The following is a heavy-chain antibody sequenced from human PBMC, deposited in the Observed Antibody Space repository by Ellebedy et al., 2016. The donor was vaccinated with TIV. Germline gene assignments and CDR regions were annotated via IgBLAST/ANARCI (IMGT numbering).Heavy chain of an antibody. CDR3: ARDSGSYPFDY. CDR1: GFTFSSYA. Sequence: GESLKISXAASGFTFSSYAMSWVRQAPGKGLEWVSRVSGPGSETGHADSVKGRFTTSRDNAKDTLYLQLNSLRTEDTAVYYCARDSGSYPFDYWGQGTLVTVSS. V-gene: IGHV3-23*01. CDR2: VSGPGSET. J-gene: IGHJ4*02. D-gene: IGHD1-26*01.